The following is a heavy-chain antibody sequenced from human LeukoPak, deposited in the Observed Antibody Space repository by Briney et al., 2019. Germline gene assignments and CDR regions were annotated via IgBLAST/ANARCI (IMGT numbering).Heavy chain of an antibody. CDR2: IKQDGSAE. V-gene: IGHV3-7*01. CDR1: GFTISNYW. CDR3: ARDLFDY. Sequence: QTGGSLRLSCAVPGFTISNYWMSWVRQAPGKGLEWVATIKQDGSAEFYVDSVKGRFTISRDSAKNSLYLQMNSLRDDDTAVYYCARDLFDYWGQGTLVTVSS. J-gene: IGHJ4*02.